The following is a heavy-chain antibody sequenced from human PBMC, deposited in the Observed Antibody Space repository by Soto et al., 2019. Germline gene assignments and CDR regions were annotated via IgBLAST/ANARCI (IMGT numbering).Heavy chain of an antibody. V-gene: IGHV3-23*01. D-gene: IGHD2-21*01. J-gene: IGHJ4*02. CDR3: AKFFVVGTRGYFDS. CDR1: GFIFSSYA. Sequence: GGSLRLSXTASGFIFSSYAMSWVRQAPGKGLEWVSAISASGDNAYYADSVKGRFTISRDRSKSLYLQMKSLRAEDTAIYYCAKFFVVGTRGYFDSWGQGTLVTVSS. CDR2: ISASGDNA.